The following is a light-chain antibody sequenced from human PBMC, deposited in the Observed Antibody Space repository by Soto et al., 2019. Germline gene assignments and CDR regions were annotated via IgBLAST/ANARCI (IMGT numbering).Light chain of an antibody. CDR2: EVS. J-gene: IGKJ4*02. V-gene: IGKV2D-29*01. CDR3: MQSVEFPLT. Sequence: DIVMTQTPLSLSVTPGQPASISCKSSQSLLYSDGKTYLLWYLQRPGQPPQALIYEVSNRFSGGPERVHGRGFRTDFTLENSRVEGGDGGVYYCMQSVEFPLTFGGGTRVEIK. CDR1: QSLLYSDGKTY.